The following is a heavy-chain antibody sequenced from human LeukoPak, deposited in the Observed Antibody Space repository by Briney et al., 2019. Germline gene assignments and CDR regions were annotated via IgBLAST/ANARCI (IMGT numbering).Heavy chain of an antibody. CDR3: ARDFEVVSFDY. D-gene: IGHD2-21*01. Sequence: GGSLRLSCAASGFTFSSYAMSWVRQAPGKGLEWVSAISGSGGSTYYADSVKGRFTISRDNAKNSLYLQMNSLRAEDTAVYYCARDFEVVSFDYWGQGTLVTVSS. J-gene: IGHJ4*02. CDR1: GFTFSSYA. V-gene: IGHV3-23*01. CDR2: ISGSGGST.